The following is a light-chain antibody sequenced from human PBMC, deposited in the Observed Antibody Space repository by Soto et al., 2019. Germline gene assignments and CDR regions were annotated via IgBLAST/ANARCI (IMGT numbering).Light chain of an antibody. CDR1: QSVRTY. Sequence: ESVLPPSLVTLSLAPGERAPLSCMSSQSVRTYLAWYQVKPGQAPRLIIYDASRRASGVPARFSGSGSGTDFTLTIRRLEPEDFALYYCQKRNTWPQITCGKGPRRAIK. CDR3: QKRNTWPQIT. CDR2: DAS. V-gene: IGKV3-11*01. J-gene: IGKJ5*01.